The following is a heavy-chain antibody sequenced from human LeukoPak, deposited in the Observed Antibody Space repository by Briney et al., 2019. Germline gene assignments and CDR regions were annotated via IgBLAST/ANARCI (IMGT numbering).Heavy chain of an antibody. D-gene: IGHD6-13*01. Sequence: SETLSLTCAVSGGSIGSYYWSWIRQPPGKGLEWIGYIHDSGSTKYNPSLASRVTISVDTSKNQFSLNLSSVTAADTAVYYCARGAAGTRDYWGQGTLVTVSS. CDR3: ARGAAGTRDY. CDR1: GGSIGSYY. V-gene: IGHV4-59*01. J-gene: IGHJ4*02. CDR2: IHDSGST.